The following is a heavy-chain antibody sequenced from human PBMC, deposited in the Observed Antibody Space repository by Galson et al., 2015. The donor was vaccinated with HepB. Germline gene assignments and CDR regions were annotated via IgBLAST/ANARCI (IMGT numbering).Heavy chain of an antibody. J-gene: IGHJ4*02. CDR3: TTGYCSGGSCYSDY. Sequence: SLRLSCAASGFTFSSYWMSWVRQAPGKGLEWVGRIKSKTDGGTTDYAAPVKGRFTISRDDSKNTLYLQMNSLKTEDTAVYYCTTGYCSGGSCYSDYWGQGTLVTVSS. D-gene: IGHD2-15*01. CDR1: GFTFSSYW. CDR2: IKSKTDGGTT. V-gene: IGHV3-15*01.